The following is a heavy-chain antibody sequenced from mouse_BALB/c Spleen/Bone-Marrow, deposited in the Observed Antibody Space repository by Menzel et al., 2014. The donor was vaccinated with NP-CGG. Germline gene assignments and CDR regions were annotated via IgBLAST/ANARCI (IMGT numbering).Heavy chain of an antibody. V-gene: IGHV5-17*02. Sequence: EVQLVESGGGLVQPGGSRKLSCAASGFTFSSFGMHCVRQAPEKGLEWVAYISSGSSTIYYADTVKGRFTISRDNPKNTLFLQMTSLRSEDTAMYYCASRAYWGQGTLVTVSA. CDR2: ISSGSSTI. CDR1: GFTFSSFG. J-gene: IGHJ3*01. CDR3: ASRAY.